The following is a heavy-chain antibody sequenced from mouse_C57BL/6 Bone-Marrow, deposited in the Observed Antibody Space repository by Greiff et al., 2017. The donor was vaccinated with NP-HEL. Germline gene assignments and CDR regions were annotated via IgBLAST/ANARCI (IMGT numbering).Heavy chain of an antibody. D-gene: IGHD4-1*01. CDR2: INPSSGYT. J-gene: IGHJ1*03. V-gene: IGHV1-4*01. Sequence: QVQLKQSGAELARPGASVKMSCKASGYTFTSYTMHWVKQRPGQGLEWIGYINPSSGYTKYNQKFKDKATLTADKSSSTAYMQLSSLTSEDSAVYYSARTGTWYFDVWGTGTTVTVSS. CDR1: GYTFTSYT. CDR3: ARTGTWYFDV.